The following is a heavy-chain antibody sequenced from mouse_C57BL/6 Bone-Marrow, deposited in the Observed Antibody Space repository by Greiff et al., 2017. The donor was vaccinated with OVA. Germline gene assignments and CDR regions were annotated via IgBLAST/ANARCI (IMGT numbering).Heavy chain of an antibody. Sequence: VKLMESGAELARPGASVKMSCKASGYTFTSYTMHWVKQRPGQGLEWIGYINPSSGYTKYNQKFKDKATLTADKSSSTAYMQLSSLTSEDSAVYYCARLRLPSYAMDYWGQGTSVTVSS. CDR1: GYTFTSYT. CDR2: INPSSGYT. J-gene: IGHJ4*01. D-gene: IGHD2-4*01. CDR3: ARLRLPSYAMDY. V-gene: IGHV1-4*01.